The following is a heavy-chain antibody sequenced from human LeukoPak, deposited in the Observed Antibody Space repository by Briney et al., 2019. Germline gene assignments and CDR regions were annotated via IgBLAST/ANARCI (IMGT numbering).Heavy chain of an antibody. Sequence: GGSLRLSCAASGFSFSSFWMSWVRQAPGKGLEWVSVIYSGGSTYYADSVKGRFTISRDNSKNTLYLQMNSLRAEDTAVYYCARVLGYCSSTSCYESWFDPWGQGTLVTVSS. J-gene: IGHJ5*02. CDR1: GFSFSSFW. CDR2: IYSGGST. CDR3: ARVLGYCSSTSCYESWFDP. V-gene: IGHV3-53*01. D-gene: IGHD2-2*01.